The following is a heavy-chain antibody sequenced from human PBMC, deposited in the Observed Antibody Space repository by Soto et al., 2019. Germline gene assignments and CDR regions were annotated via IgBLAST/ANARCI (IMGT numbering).Heavy chain of an antibody. CDR2: IYYSGST. D-gene: IGHD1-26*01. CDR1: GGSISSSSYY. Sequence: SETLSLTCTVSGGSISSSSYYWGWIRQPPGKGLEWIGSIYYSGSTYYNPSLKSRVTISVDTSKNQFSLKLSSVTAADTAVYYCARVGGYSGSQIDYWGQGTLVTVSS. V-gene: IGHV4-39*07. J-gene: IGHJ4*02. CDR3: ARVGGYSGSQIDY.